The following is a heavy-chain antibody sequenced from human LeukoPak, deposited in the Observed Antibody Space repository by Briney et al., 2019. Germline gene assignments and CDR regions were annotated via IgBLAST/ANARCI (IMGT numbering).Heavy chain of an antibody. Sequence: PGGSLRLSCAASGFTFSSYAMHWVRQAPGKGLEWVAVISYDGSNKYYADSVKGRFTISRDNSKNTLYLQMNSLRAEDTAVYYCARDDEVPAAPFAYWGQGTLVTVSS. V-gene: IGHV3-30*04. CDR3: ARDDEVPAAPFAY. CDR1: GFTFSSYA. CDR2: ISYDGSNK. D-gene: IGHD2-2*01. J-gene: IGHJ4*02.